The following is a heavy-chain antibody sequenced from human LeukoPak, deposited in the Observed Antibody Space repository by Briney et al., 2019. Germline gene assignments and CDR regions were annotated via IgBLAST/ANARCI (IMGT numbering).Heavy chain of an antibody. V-gene: IGHV3-23*01. Sequence: GGSLRLSGAASGFTFSSSAMSWVRQAPGKGLEWVSAISNNGGYTYYADSVQGRFTISRDNSKSTLCLQMNSLRAEDTAVYYCAKQLGYCSDGSCYFPYWGQGTLVTVSS. CDR2: ISNNGGYT. J-gene: IGHJ4*02. CDR3: AKQLGYCSDGSCYFPY. D-gene: IGHD2-15*01. CDR1: GFTFSSSA.